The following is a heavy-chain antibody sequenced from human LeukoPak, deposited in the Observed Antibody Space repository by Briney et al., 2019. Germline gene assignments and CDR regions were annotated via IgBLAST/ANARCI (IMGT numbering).Heavy chain of an antibody. CDR2: ISTYNGDT. CDR1: GYTFTSYG. D-gene: IGHD6-13*01. V-gene: IGHV1-18*01. J-gene: IGHJ5*02. Sequence: ASVKVSCKASGYTFTSYGISWVRQAPGQGLEWMGWISTYNGDTNYAQKLQGRVTITTDESTSTAYMELSSLRSEDTAVYYCARDLIAAASRWFDPWGQGTLVTVSS. CDR3: ARDLIAAASRWFDP.